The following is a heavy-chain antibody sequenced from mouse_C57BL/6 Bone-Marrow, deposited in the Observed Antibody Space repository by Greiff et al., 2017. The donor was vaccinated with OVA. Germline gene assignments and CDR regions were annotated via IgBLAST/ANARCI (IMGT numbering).Heavy chain of an antibody. J-gene: IGHJ3*01. CDR2: IDPSDSYT. Sequence: QVQLQQPGAELVMPGASVKLSCKASGYTFTSYWMHWVKQRPGQGLEWIGEIDPSDSYTNYNQKFKGQSTLTVDKSSSTAYMQLSSLTSEDSAVYYCARDYYGSSAAWFAYWGQGTLVTVSA. CDR1: GYTFTSYW. CDR3: ARDYYGSSAAWFAY. D-gene: IGHD1-1*01. V-gene: IGHV1-69*01.